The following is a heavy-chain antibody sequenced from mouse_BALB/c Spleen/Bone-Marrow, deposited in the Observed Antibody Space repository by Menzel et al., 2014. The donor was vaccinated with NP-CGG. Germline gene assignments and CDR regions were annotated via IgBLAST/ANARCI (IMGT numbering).Heavy chain of an antibody. CDR2: INPDSSTI. CDR1: GFDFSRYW. J-gene: IGHJ3*01. D-gene: IGHD1-1*01. CDR3: ARLSYYGRFAY. V-gene: IGHV4-1*02. Sequence: EVKVVESGGGLVQPGGSLKLSCAASGFDFSRYWMSWVRQAPGKGLEWNGEINPDSSTINYTPSLKDKFIISRDNAKNTLYLQMSKVRSEDTALYYCARLSYYGRFAYWGQGTLVTVSA.